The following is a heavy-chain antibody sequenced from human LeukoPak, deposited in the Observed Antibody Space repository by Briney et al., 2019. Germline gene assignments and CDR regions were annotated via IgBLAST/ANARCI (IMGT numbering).Heavy chain of an antibody. J-gene: IGHJ5*02. CDR1: RYTFTGYY. D-gene: IGHD3-10*01. CDR3: TTDLLGGSGTFDP. Sequence: ASVKVSCKASRYTFTGYYLHWVRQAPGQGLEWMGWINPDSGDTNYLRKFQGRVTMTRDTSISTAYMELSRLRSDDTAVYYCTTDLLGGSGTFDPWGQGTLVTVSS. V-gene: IGHV1-2*02. CDR2: INPDSGDT.